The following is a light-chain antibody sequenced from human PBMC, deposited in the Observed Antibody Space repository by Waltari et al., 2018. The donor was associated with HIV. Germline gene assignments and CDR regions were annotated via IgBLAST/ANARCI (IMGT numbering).Light chain of an antibody. CDR1: SSDISTYDF. Sequence: QSALTQPASVSGSPGQSITISCSGTSSDISTYDFVSWYQKHPAKAPKLLIYVVTARPSGVSRRFSGSKSGSTASLTISSIQADDEADYYCSSYTTSNTVVFGPGTKLSVL. CDR3: SSYTTSNTVV. CDR2: VVT. J-gene: IGLJ2*01. V-gene: IGLV2-14*03.